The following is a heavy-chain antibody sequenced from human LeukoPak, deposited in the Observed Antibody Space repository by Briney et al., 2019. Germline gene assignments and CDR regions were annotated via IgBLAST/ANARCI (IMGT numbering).Heavy chain of an antibody. CDR2: ISGSGGST. J-gene: IGHJ5*02. CDR3: ASYSGSYRNWFDP. Sequence: GGSLRLSCAASGFTFSSYAMSWVRQAPGRGLEWVSAISGSGGSTYYADSVKGRFTISRDNSKNTLYLQMNSLRAEDTAVYYCASYSGSYRNWFDPWGQGTLVTVSS. D-gene: IGHD1-26*01. CDR1: GFTFSSYA. V-gene: IGHV3-23*01.